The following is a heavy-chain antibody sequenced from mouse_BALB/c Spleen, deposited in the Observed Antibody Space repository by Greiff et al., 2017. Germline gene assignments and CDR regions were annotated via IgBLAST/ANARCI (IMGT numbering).Heavy chain of an antibody. CDR2: INPSNGRT. CDR3: ASGAGPAWFAY. Sequence: VQLQQSGAELVKPGASVKLSCKASGYTFTSYWMHWVKQRPGQGLEWIGEINPSNGRTNYNEKFKSKATLTVDKSSSTAYMQLSSLTSEDSAVYYCASGAGPAWFAYWGQGTLVTVSA. CDR1: GYTFTSYW. J-gene: IGHJ3*01. V-gene: IGHV1S81*02.